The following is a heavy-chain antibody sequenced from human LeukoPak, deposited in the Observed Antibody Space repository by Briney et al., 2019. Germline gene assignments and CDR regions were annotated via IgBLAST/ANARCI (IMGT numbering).Heavy chain of an antibody. CDR2: ISGSGGST. Sequence: GGSLRLSCAASGFTFSSYAMSWVRQAPGKGLEGVSAISGSGGSTYYADSGNGRFTISRDNSKNRLYLERKNLRAEDRAVYDCAKAPSAHFWSGLNWFAPWAQGPLVTVSS. D-gene: IGHD3-3*02. V-gene: IGHV3-23*01. CDR3: AKAPSAHFWSGLNWFAP. J-gene: IGHJ5*02. CDR1: GFTFSSYA.